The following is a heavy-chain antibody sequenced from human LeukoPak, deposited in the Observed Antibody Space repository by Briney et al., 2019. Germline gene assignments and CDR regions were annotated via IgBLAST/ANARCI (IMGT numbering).Heavy chain of an antibody. CDR1: GYTFTTYG. J-gene: IGHJ1*01. Sequence: ASVKVSCKASGYTFTTYGISWVRQAPGQGLEWMGWISAYSGHTNYAQKFQGRVTMTTDTSTGTAYMELGSLRSDDTAVYYCARASVVAAGTRYFLHWGQGTLVTVSS. D-gene: IGHD6-13*01. CDR3: ARASVVAAGTRYFLH. V-gene: IGHV1-18*01. CDR2: ISAYSGHT.